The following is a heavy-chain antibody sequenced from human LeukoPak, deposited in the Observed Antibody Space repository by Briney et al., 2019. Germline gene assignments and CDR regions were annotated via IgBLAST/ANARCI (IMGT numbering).Heavy chain of an antibody. Sequence: SVTVSCKASGGTFSSYAISWVGQAPGQGLEGKGGIIPIFGTANYAQKFQGRVTITADKSTSTAYMELSSLRSEDTAVYYCARGGKYCSSTSCPDARDWFDPWGQGTLVTVSS. CDR3: ARGGKYCSSTSCPDARDWFDP. V-gene: IGHV1-69*06. CDR2: IIPIFGTA. D-gene: IGHD2-2*01. CDR1: GGTFSSYA. J-gene: IGHJ5*02.